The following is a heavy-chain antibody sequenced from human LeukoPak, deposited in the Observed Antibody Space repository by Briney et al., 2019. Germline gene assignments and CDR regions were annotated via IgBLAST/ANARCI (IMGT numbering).Heavy chain of an antibody. CDR1: GFTFSSYA. V-gene: IGHV3-23*01. J-gene: IGHJ4*02. Sequence: GGSLRLSCAASGFTFSSYAMSWVRQAPGKGLEWVSAISGSGGSTYYADSVKGRFTISRDNSKNTLYLQMNSLTTEDTAVYYCTAVVSGTPTTPYFDYWGQGTLVTVSS. CDR3: TAVVSGTPTTPYFDY. CDR2: ISGSGGST. D-gene: IGHD1-20*01.